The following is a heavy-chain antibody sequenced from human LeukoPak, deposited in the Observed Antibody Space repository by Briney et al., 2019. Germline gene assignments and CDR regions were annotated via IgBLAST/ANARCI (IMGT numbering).Heavy chain of an antibody. J-gene: IGHJ3*02. CDR1: GYTFTNYG. D-gene: IGHD6-13*01. CDR3: ARDQSVRLLQTSSTYFKHVFAI. CDR2: ISAYNGNT. V-gene: IGHV1-18*01. Sequence: SVQVSCKTSGYTFTNYGISWVRQAPGLGLEWMGWISAYNGNTNYAQKVQGRVTMTTDTSTSTAYMELRRLRFDDTAVYYCARDQSVRLLQTSSTYFKHVFAIWGQGSMVTVSS.